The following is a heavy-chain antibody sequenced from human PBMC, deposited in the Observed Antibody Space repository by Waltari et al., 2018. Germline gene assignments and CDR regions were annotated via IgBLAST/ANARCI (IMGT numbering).Heavy chain of an antibody. J-gene: IGHJ3*02. V-gene: IGHV4-30-4*08. Sequence: QVQLQESGPGLVKPSQTLSLTCTVSGGSISSGAYYWSWIRQPPGKGLEWIGYIYYSGSTYYNPSLKSRVTISVDTSKNQFSLKLSSVTAADTAVYYCASDCSGGSCPLDAFDIWGQGTMVTVSS. D-gene: IGHD2-15*01. CDR2: IYYSGST. CDR3: ASDCSGGSCPLDAFDI. CDR1: GGSISSGAYY.